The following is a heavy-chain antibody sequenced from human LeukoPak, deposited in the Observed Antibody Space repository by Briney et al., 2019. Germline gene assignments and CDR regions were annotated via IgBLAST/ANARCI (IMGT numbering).Heavy chain of an antibody. Sequence: SVKVFCKASGGTFNNYAISWVRQAPGQGLEWMGGIIPLSGIANYAQKFQGRVTITTDESTSTDYMELSNLRSDDTAVYYCASRTADYGSGSHYGYWGQGTLVTVSS. D-gene: IGHD3-10*01. CDR3: ASRTADYGSGSHYGY. V-gene: IGHV1-69*05. CDR2: IIPLSGIA. CDR1: GGTFNNYA. J-gene: IGHJ4*02.